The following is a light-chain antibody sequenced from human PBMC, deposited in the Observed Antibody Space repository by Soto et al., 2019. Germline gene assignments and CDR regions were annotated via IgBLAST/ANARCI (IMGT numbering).Light chain of an antibody. V-gene: IGKV2-30*02. CDR1: QSLIHSDGNTY. J-gene: IGKJ1*01. CDR2: EVS. Sequence: DVVMTQSPLFLPVTLGQPASISCRSSQSLIHSDGNTYLSWFQQRPGQSPRRLIYEVSDRDSGVQDRFTGSGSGTDLTQKLSGVEAEDVGVYYCLQGTHWPWTFGQGIEVEMK. CDR3: LQGTHWPWT.